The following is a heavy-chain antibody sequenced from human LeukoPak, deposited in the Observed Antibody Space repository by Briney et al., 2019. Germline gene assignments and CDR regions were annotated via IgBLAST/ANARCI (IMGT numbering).Heavy chain of an antibody. Sequence: ASVKVSCKASGDTFTSYYMHWVRQAPGQGLEWMGIIDPSAGSTSYAQKFQGRVTMTRDMSTSTAYMELSRLRSDDTAVYYCARGRGHYDSSGYYYEGDAFDIWGQGTMVTVSS. D-gene: IGHD3-22*01. V-gene: IGHV1-46*01. CDR2: IDPSAGST. CDR3: ARGRGHYDSSGYYYEGDAFDI. J-gene: IGHJ3*02. CDR1: GDTFTSYY.